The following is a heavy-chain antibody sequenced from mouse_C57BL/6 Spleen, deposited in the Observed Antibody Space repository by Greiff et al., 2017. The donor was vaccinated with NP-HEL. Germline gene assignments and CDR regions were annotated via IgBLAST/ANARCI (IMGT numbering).Heavy chain of an antibody. V-gene: IGHV1-9*01. Sequence: QVQLQQSGAELMKPGASVKLSCKATGYTFTGYWIEWVKQRPGHGLEWIGEILPGSGSTNYNEKFKGKATFTADTSSNTAYMQLSSLTTEDSAIYYCARWSFYYGSSYWYFDVWGTGTTVTVSS. CDR3: ARWSFYYGSSYWYFDV. J-gene: IGHJ1*03. CDR2: ILPGSGST. CDR1: GYTFTGYW. D-gene: IGHD1-1*01.